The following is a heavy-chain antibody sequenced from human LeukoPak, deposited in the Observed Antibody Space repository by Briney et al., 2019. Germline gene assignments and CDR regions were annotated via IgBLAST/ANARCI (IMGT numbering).Heavy chain of an antibody. D-gene: IGHD2-2*03. Sequence: GGSLRLSCAASGFTFSSSWMHWVGQAPGRGRVWVSRIRTDGSSAIYADSVKGRFTISRDNAKSTLYLQMNSLRAEDTAVYYCASTPGYCTSTSCFEYFQHWGQGTLVTVSS. V-gene: IGHV3-74*01. CDR3: ASTPGYCTSTSCFEYFQH. CDR1: GFTFSSSW. CDR2: IRTDGSSA. J-gene: IGHJ1*01.